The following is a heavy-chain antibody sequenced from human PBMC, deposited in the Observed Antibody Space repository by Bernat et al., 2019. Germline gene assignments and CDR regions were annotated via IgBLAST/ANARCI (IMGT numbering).Heavy chain of an antibody. J-gene: IGHJ4*02. CDR1: GGSFSGYY. Sequence: QVQLQQWGAGLLKPSETLSLTCAVYGGSFSGYYWSWIRQPPGKGLEWIGEINHSGSTNNNPSLKSRVTISVDTSKNQFSLKLSSVTAADTAVYYCARGLGLLKYSYGSSWGQGTLVTVSS. V-gene: IGHV4-34*01. CDR3: ARGLGLLKYSYGSS. D-gene: IGHD5-18*01. CDR2: INHSGST.